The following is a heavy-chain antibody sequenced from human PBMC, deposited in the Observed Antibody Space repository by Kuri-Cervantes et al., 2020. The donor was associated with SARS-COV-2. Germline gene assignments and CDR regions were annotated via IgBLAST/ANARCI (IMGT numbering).Heavy chain of an antibody. J-gene: IGHJ4*02. V-gene: IGHV3-74*01. D-gene: IGHD5-18*01. CDR2: INNDGSST. CDR1: GFTFSSQW. CDR3: AMTGSYTSYGLGH. Sequence: GESLKISCLASGFTFSSQWMFWVRQVPGKGLMWLSRINNDGSSTIYVDPVKGRFTTSRDNAKNSVFLQMNSLRPEDTGVYYCAMTGSYTSYGLGHWGQGTLVTVSS.